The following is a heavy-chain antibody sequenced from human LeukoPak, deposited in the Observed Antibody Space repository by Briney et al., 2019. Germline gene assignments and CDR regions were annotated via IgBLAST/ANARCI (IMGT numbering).Heavy chain of an antibody. Sequence: GGPLRSSCAAPEFPFSSYAMTWFRQAPGKGLDGVSAISGSGCSTYYADPVKGRFTISRDNSKNTLYLQMNSLRAEDTAVYYCAKRRTGTSFDPWGQGTLVTVSS. V-gene: IGHV3-23*01. CDR1: EFPFSSYA. J-gene: IGHJ5*02. D-gene: IGHD1-7*01. CDR2: ISGSGCST. CDR3: AKRRTGTSFDP.